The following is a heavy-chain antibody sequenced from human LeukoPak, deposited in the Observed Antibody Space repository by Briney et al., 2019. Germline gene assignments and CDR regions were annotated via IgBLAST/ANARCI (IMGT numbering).Heavy chain of an antibody. D-gene: IGHD4-17*01. CDR3: EAGTVPDEDY. CDR2: IYYSGST. Sequence: PETLSLTCTVSGGSISSSSYYWGWIRQPPGKGLEWIGSIYYSGSTYYNPSLKSRVTISVDTSKNQFSLKLSSATAADTAVYYCEAGTVPDEDYWGQGTLVTVSS. V-gene: IGHV4-39*01. J-gene: IGHJ4*02. CDR1: GGSISSSSYY.